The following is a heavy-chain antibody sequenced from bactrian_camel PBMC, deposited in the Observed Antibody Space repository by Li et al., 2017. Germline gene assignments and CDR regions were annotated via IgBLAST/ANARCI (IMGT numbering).Heavy chain of an antibody. CDR3: VAASRPVGGNCPIFLSYNA. Sequence: HVQLVESGGGSVQAGGSLRLSCERSGFVYTGYCISWFRKAPGKEREGVGVIDSASASGNLVASVKGRFTISQDNAKRTVYLQMHNLKPEDSAMYYCVAASRPVGGNCPIFLSYNAWGQGTQVTVS. CDR2: IDSASASG. J-gene: IGHJ6*01. CDR1: GFVYTGYC. V-gene: IGHV3S1*01. D-gene: IGHD3*01.